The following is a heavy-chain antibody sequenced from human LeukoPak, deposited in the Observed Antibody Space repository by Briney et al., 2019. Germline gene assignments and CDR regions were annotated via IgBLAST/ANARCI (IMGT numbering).Heavy chain of an antibody. CDR1: GFTFSSYG. D-gene: IGHD2-2*02. Sequence: GGSLRLSCAASGFTFSSYGMHWVRQAPGKGLEWVAVISYDGSNKYYADSVKGRFTISRDNSKSTLSLQMNSLRAEDTAVYYCARQDCSSGSCYNDYWGQGILVTVSS. CDR3: ARQDCSSGSCYNDY. V-gene: IGHV3-30*03. CDR2: ISYDGSNK. J-gene: IGHJ4*02.